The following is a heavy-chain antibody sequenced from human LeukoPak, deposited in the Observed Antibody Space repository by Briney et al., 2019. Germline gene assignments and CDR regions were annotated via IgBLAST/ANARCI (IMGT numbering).Heavy chain of an antibody. Sequence: GGSLRLSCAASGFIFTSYAMSWVRQAPGKGLEWVSSIGGSGDRTYYADSVKGRFTISRDNSKSTLYLQMNSLRAEDTAVYYCAKDPYYYDSSGYPLDYWGQGTLVTVSS. J-gene: IGHJ4*02. D-gene: IGHD3-22*01. V-gene: IGHV3-23*01. CDR2: IGGSGDRT. CDR1: GFIFTSYA. CDR3: AKDPYYYDSSGYPLDY.